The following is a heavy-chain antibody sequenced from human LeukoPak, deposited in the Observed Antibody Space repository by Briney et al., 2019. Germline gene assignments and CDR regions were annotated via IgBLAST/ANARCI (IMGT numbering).Heavy chain of an antibody. V-gene: IGHV3-23*01. D-gene: IGHD1-26*01. CDR3: AKSLLTTASGTGRAFDI. CDR1: GFTFSSYS. CDR2: ISASGDVT. J-gene: IGHJ3*02. Sequence: GGSLRLSCAASGFTFSSYSMNWVRQAPGKGLEWVSGISASGDVTFHADPLKGRFTISRDNSKNTLYLQMDSLRAEDTAKYYCAKSLLTTASGTGRAFDIWGQGTVVTVSA.